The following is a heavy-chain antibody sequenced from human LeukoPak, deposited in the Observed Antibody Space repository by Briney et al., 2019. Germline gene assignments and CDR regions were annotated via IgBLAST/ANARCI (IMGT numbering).Heavy chain of an antibody. CDR3: ARVRGNSCDF. Sequence: ASVTISCKTSGYTLSDYYMHWVRQAPGQGLEWMGWLRGDTGVTDSPQKFQGRVTMTRDTSTNTAYMELRRLRHDDTAIYFCARVRGNSCDFWGQGTLVTVSS. CDR1: GYTLSDYY. D-gene: IGHD6-13*01. V-gene: IGHV1-2*02. CDR2: LRGDTGVT. J-gene: IGHJ4*02.